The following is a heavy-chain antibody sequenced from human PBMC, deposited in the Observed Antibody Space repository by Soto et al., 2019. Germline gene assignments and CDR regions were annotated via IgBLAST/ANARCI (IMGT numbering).Heavy chain of an antibody. D-gene: IGHD3-10*01. Sequence: ASVKVSCKASGYTFTGYYMHWVRQAPGQGLEWMGWINPNSGGTNYAQKFQGWVTMTRDTSISTAYMELSRLRSDDTAVYYCARDTTYGSGSHPPVYYYGMDVWGQGTTVTISS. CDR2: INPNSGGT. CDR3: ARDTTYGSGSHPPVYYYGMDV. V-gene: IGHV1-2*04. CDR1: GYTFTGYY. J-gene: IGHJ6*02.